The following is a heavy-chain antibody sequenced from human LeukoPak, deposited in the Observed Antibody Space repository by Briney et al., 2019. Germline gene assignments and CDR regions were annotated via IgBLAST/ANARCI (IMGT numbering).Heavy chain of an antibody. CDR2: ISAYNGNT. D-gene: IGHD2-2*01. CDR1: GYTFTSYG. V-gene: IGHV1-18*04. J-gene: IGHJ6*04. CDR3: ARKFLGYCSSTSCLYGMDV. Sequence: ASVKVSCKASGYTFTSYGISWVRQAPGQGLEWMGWISAYNGNTNYAQKLQGRVTMTTDTSTSTAYMELRSLRSDDTAVYYCARKFLGYCSSTSCLYGMDVWGKGTTVTGSS.